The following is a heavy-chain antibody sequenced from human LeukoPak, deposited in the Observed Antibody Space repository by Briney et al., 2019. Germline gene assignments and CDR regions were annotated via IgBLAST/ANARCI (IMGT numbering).Heavy chain of an antibody. D-gene: IGHD5-18*01. CDR2: IKSKTDGGTT. Sequence: GGSLRLSCAASGFTFSNAWMSWVRQAPGKGLEWVGRIKSKTDGGTTDYAAPVKGRFTISRDDSKNTLYLQMNSLKTEDTAVYYCTTRIQLWLLLDYWGQGTLVTVSS. CDR3: TTRIQLWLLLDY. CDR1: GFTFSNAW. V-gene: IGHV3-15*01. J-gene: IGHJ4*02.